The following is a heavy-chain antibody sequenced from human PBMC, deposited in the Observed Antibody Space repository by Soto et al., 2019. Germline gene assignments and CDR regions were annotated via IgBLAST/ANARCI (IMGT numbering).Heavy chain of an antibody. CDR2: ISGSGSST. CDR1: GFTFNNYD. V-gene: IGHV3-23*01. Sequence: EVHLLESGGGLVQPGGSLRLSCEASGFTFNNYDLTWVRQTPGKGLQCGSTISGSGSSTFDADSVRGRFTISRDNSKNTLYLQMNILRAEDTALYYCAKEKIASTVADFFDYWGQGTLVTVSS. CDR3: AKEKIASTVADFFDY. D-gene: IGHD6-19*01. J-gene: IGHJ4*02.